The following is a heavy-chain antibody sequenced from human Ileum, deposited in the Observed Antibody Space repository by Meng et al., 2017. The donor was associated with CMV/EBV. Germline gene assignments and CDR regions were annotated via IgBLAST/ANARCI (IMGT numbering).Heavy chain of an antibody. CDR3: AKAQQVQRRFATDY. D-gene: IGHD1-1*01. CDR2: IRYDGSNK. V-gene: IGHV3-30*02. Sequence: GESLKLSCAASGFTFSNYGMHWVRQAPGKGLEWVAFIRYDGSNKYYADSVKGRFTISRDNSKNTVYLQMNSLRPEDTAVYYCAKAQQVQRRFATDYWGQGTLVTGSS. J-gene: IGHJ4*02. CDR1: GFTFSNYG.